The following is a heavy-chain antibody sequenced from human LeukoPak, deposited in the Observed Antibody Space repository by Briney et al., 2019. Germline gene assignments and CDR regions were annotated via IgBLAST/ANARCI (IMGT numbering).Heavy chain of an antibody. CDR1: GFTFSSYA. Sequence: GGSLRLSCAASGFTFSSYAMSWVRQAPGKGLEWVSRISGSGGSTYHADSVKGRFTISRDNSKNTLYLQMNSLKAEDTAVYYCAKEDRSGSSGYNDYWGQGTLVAVSS. D-gene: IGHD3-22*01. CDR2: ISGSGGST. J-gene: IGHJ4*02. CDR3: AKEDRSGSSGYNDY. V-gene: IGHV3-23*01.